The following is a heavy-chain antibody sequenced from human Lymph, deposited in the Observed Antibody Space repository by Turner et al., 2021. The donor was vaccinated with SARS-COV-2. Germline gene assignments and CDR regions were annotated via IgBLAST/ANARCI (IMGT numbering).Heavy chain of an antibody. V-gene: IGHV3-33*01. CDR2: IWYDGSNK. D-gene: IGHD1-26*01. Sequence: QVQLVASGGGVVQTGRSLRLSCAASGFTFSSYGMYWVRQAPGKGLEWVAVIWYDGSNKYYADSVKGRFTISRDNSMNTLYLQMNSLRAEDTAVYYCARGAAGEWYFDLWGRGTLVTVSS. CDR1: GFTFSSYG. J-gene: IGHJ2*01. CDR3: ARGAAGEWYFDL.